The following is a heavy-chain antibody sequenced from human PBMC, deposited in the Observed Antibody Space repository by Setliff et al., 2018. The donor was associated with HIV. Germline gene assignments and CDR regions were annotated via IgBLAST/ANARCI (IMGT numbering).Heavy chain of an antibody. Sequence: SETLSLTCGVSGYSMSSGYYWGWIRQPPGKGLEWIGNVYHTGSTYYNPSLKSRVTISVDASKNQFSLKLNSVIAADTAAYYCARHAAGPDGPFDYWGQGTLVTVSS. CDR2: VYHTGST. J-gene: IGHJ4*02. CDR3: ARHAAGPDGPFDY. V-gene: IGHV4-38-2*01. D-gene: IGHD2-2*01. CDR1: GYSMSSGYY.